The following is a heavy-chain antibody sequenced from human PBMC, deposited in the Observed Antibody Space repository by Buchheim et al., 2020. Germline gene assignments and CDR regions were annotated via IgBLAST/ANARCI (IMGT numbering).Heavy chain of an antibody. J-gene: IGHJ6*03. CDR1: GYTFTSYY. CDR2: INPSGGST. V-gene: IGHV1-46*01. CDR3: ARSIAAAGTKGSGDYYYMDV. Sequence: QVQLVQSGAEVKKPGASVKVSCKASGYTFTSYYMHWVRQAPGQGLEWMGIINPSGGSTSYAQKFQGRVTMTRDTSTSTVYMELSSRRSEDTAVYYCARSIAAAGTKGSGDYYYMDVWGKGTT. D-gene: IGHD6-13*01.